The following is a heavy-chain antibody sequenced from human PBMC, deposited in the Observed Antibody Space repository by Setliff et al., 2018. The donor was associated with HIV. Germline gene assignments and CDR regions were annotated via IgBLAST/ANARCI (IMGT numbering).Heavy chain of an antibody. D-gene: IGHD3-16*01. CDR3: ARMVSDYIGHSDY. V-gene: IGHV4-38-2*02. J-gene: IGHJ4*02. CDR1: GYSINSGYF. Sequence: SETLSLTCTVSGYSINSGYFWGWIRQPPGKGLEWIGSIWHSGSTYYNPSLWSRVSLSVDTSKNQFSLRLSSVTASDTAVYYCARMVSDYIGHSDYWGQGTLVTVSS. CDR2: IWHSGST.